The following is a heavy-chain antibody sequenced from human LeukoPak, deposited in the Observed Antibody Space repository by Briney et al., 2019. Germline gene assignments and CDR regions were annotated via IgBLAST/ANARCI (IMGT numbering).Heavy chain of an antibody. V-gene: IGHV4-39*01. D-gene: IGHD2-15*01. CDR2: IYYSGST. J-gene: IGHJ4*02. CDR3: ARKRQNDDVVVVAATTIPYYFDY. CDR1: GGSISSSSYY. Sequence: SETLSLTCTVSGGSISSSSYYWGWTRQPPGKGLEWIGSIYYSGSTYYNPSLKSRVTISVDTSKNQFSLKLSSVTAADTAVYYCARKRQNDDVVVVAATTIPYYFDYWGQGTLVTVSS.